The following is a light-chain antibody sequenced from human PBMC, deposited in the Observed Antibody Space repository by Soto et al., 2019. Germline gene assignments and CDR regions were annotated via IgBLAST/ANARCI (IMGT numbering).Light chain of an antibody. V-gene: IGKV1-33*01. CDR2: DAS. Sequence: DIQMTQSPSSLSASVGDRVTITCQASQDISNYLNWYQQKPGKAPKLLIYDASNLETGVPSRFSGSGSGTDFTFTISSLQPEDIATYYCQQYDNLLWGFGGGTKVEIK. J-gene: IGKJ4*01. CDR1: QDISNY. CDR3: QQYDNLLWG.